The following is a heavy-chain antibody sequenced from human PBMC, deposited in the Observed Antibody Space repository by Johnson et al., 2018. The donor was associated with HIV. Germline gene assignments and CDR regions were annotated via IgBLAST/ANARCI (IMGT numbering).Heavy chain of an antibody. CDR1: GFTFSSYG. Sequence: VQLVESGGGVVQPGRSLRLSCAASGFTFSSYGMHWVRQAPGKGLEWVSRISGDGSSSSYADSVKGRFTISRDNAKNTLYLQLNSLRVEDTAIYYCARAQLLADDAFNNWGQGTMVTVSS. V-gene: IGHV3-74*02. CDR2: ISGDGSSS. J-gene: IGHJ3*02. D-gene: IGHD6-6*01. CDR3: ARAQLLADDAFNN.